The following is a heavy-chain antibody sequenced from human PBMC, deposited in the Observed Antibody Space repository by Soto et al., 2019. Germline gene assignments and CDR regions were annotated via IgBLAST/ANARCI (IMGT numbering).Heavy chain of an antibody. J-gene: IGHJ3*02. D-gene: IGHD6-19*01. CDR3: ATRIAVAANPDAFDI. CDR2: INAGNGNT. V-gene: IGHV1-3*01. Sequence: ASVKLSCTASGYTYTSNAMHWVRQAPGQRLEWMGWINAGNGNTKYSQKFQGRVTITRDTSASTAYMELRSLRSDDTAVYYCATRIAVAANPDAFDIWGQGTMVTVSS. CDR1: GYTYTSNA.